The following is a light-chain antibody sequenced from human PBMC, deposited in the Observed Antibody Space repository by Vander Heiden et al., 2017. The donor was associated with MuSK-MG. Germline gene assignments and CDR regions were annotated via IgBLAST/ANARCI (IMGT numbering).Light chain of an antibody. CDR2: WAS. CDR3: QQYYSTPLLT. CDR1: QSVLYSSNNKNY. Sequence: IVMTQSPDYLAVSLGEGATINCKSSQSVLYSSNNKNYLAWYQQKPGQPPKLLIYWASTRESGVPDRFSGSGSGTDFTLTISSLQAEDVAVYYCQQYYSTPLLTFGGGTKVEIK. J-gene: IGKJ4*01. V-gene: IGKV4-1*01.